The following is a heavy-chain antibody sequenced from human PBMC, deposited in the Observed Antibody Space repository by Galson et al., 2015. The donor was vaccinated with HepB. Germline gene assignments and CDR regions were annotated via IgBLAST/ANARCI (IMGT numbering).Heavy chain of an antibody. D-gene: IGHD1-14*01. V-gene: IGHV3-48*01. CDR3: ARGYHLDY. J-gene: IGHJ4*02. CDR2: ISSSSSSSSNTI. CDR1: GFTFSSYN. Sequence: SLRLSCAASGFTFSSYNMNWVRQAPGRGLEWVSYISSSSSSSSNTIFYADSVKGRFTISRDNAKNSLYLQMSSLRAEDMAVYYCARGYHLDYWGQGTLVTVSS.